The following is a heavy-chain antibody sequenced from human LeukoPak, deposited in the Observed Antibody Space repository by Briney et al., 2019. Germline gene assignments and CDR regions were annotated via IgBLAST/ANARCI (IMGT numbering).Heavy chain of an antibody. CDR3: ARDSDWNDGLDY. CDR2: ISTSSLYI. D-gene: IGHD1-1*01. J-gene: IGHJ4*02. V-gene: IGHV3-21*01. CDR1: GFTFSSYS. Sequence: GGSLRLSCAASGFTFSSYSMSWVRQAPGKGLEWVSSISTSSLYIYYADSVKGRFTVSRNNARNSLYLQVNSLRAEDTAVYYCARDSDWNDGLDYWGQGTLVTVSS.